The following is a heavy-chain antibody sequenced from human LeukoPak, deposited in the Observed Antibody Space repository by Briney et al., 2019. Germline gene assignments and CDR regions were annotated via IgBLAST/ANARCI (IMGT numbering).Heavy chain of an antibody. Sequence: ASVKVSCKVSGYTLTELSMHWVRQAPGKGLEWMGGFDPEDGETIYAQKFQGRVTMTRDTSISTAYMELSSLRSDDTAIYYCARDDGLDYWGQGTLVTDSS. V-gene: IGHV1-24*01. CDR1: GYTLTELS. J-gene: IGHJ4*02. CDR3: ARDDGLDY. CDR2: FDPEDGET.